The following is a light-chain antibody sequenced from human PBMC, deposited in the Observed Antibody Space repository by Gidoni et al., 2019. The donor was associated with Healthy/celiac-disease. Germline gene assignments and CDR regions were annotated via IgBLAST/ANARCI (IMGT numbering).Light chain of an antibody. V-gene: IGKV2-28*01. CDR3: MQALQPLPLT. J-gene: IGKJ4*01. Sequence: DIVMTQSPLSLPVTPGEPASISCRSSQSLLHSNGYNYLDWYLQKPGQSPQLLIYLGCNRASGVPDIFSGSGSGTDFTLKISRVEAEDVGVYYCMQALQPLPLTFGGXTKVEVK. CDR2: LGC. CDR1: QSLLHSNGYNY.